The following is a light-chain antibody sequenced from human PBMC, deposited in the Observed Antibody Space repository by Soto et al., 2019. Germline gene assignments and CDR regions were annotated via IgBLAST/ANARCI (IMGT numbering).Light chain of an antibody. V-gene: IGKV2-30*01. Sequence: DVVVTQFPLSLPVTLGQPASVSCRSSQSLVYSDGLTYFYWFHQRPGQSPRRLIYRVSNRVSGVVDRFTGSGSGTDFTLQISRVEADDVGVYYCIQGTHWPHTFGQGTNLEIK. J-gene: IGKJ2*01. CDR1: QSLVYSDGLTY. CDR2: RVS. CDR3: IQGTHWPHT.